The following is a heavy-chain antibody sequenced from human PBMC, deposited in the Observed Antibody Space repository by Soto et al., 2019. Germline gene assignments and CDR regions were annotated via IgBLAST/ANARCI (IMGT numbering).Heavy chain of an antibody. V-gene: IGHV4-31*03. D-gene: IGHD2-15*01. CDR3: ARVRYCSGGSCYPRFDP. CDR2: IYYSGST. Sequence: SSETLSLTCTVSGGSISSSSYYWGWIRQPPGKGLEWIGYIYYSGSTYYNPSLKSRVTISVDTSKNQFSLKLSSVTAADTAVYYCARVRYCSGGSCYPRFDPWGQGTLVTVSS. J-gene: IGHJ5*02. CDR1: GGSISSSSYY.